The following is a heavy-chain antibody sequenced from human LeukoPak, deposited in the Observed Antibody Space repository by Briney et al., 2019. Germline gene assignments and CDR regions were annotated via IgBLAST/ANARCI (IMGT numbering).Heavy chain of an antibody. V-gene: IGHV3-48*03. CDR2: ISSSGTTT. D-gene: IGHD6-19*01. CDR3: TTLTVASKFDY. CDR1: GFRVSVYE. J-gene: IGHJ4*02. Sequence: GGSRRLSWAACGFRVSVYEMHWVRQAAGKGLSGISDISSSGTTTYYADSVKGRFTIYRDNAKNSLYLQMNSLRAEDTAVYYCTTLTVASKFDYWGQGTLVTVSS.